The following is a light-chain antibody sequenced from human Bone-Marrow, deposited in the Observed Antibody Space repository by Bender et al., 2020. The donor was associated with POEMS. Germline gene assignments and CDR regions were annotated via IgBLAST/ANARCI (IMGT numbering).Light chain of an antibody. V-gene: IGLV1-44*01. CDR3: SSWDDSLNGWV. CDR2: SNN. CDR1: SSNFGNNA. Sequence: QSVLTQPPSASGTPGQSVTISCSGTSSNFGNNAANWYQHVPGTAPNLPIYSNNQRPSGVPDRFSASTSGTSASLAISGLHSDDEADYYCSSWDDSLNGWVFGGGTKPTVL. J-gene: IGLJ3*02.